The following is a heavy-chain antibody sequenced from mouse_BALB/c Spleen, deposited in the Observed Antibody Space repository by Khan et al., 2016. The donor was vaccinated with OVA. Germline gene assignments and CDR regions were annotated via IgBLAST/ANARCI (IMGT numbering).Heavy chain of an antibody. CDR2: IDPSTGYT. J-gene: IGHJ3*01. Sequence: QVQLMESGAELAKPGASVKMSCKASGYTFTTYWMHWVKQRPGQGLEWIGYIDPSTGYTEYNEKFKDKATLTTDKSSSTLYMQLSSLTSEDYAVYYGSRSGLNGIFAYWGQGTLVTVSA. CDR3: SRSGLNGIFAY. CDR1: GYTFTTYW. D-gene: IGHD1-3*01. V-gene: IGHV1-7*01.